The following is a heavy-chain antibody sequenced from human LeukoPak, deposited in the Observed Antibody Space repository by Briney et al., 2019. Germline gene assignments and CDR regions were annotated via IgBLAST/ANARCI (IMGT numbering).Heavy chain of an antibody. CDR2: TSHSGGT. D-gene: IGHD2-2*01. CDR1: GGSINNYF. V-gene: IGHV4-59*01. Sequence: SETLSLTCTVSGGSINNYFWYWIRQPPGKGLEWIGYTSHSGGTNYNPSLKSRVTMSLDTSKNQFSLNLGSVTAADTAVYYCARRPAARLTFDYWGQGTLVAVSS. J-gene: IGHJ4*02. CDR3: ARRPAARLTFDY.